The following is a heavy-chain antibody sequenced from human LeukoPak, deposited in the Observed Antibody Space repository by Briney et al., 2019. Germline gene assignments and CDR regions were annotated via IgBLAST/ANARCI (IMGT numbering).Heavy chain of an antibody. Sequence: ASVKVSCKASGYTFTNYGISWVRQAPGHGLEWMGWISGYNGNTDHAPKFQGRVTMTTDTSTSTAYMELRSLRSDDTAVYYCARRPSGTKGLGMFDPWGQGTLVTVSS. CDR3: ARRPSGTKGLGMFDP. D-gene: IGHD1-7*01. CDR1: GYTFTNYG. V-gene: IGHV1-18*01. J-gene: IGHJ5*02. CDR2: ISGYNGNT.